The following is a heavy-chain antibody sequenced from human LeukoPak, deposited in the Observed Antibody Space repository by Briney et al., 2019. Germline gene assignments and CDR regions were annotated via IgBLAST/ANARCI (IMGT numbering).Heavy chain of an antibody. CDR3: AQDHSLTGYYDYFDY. V-gene: IGHV3-23*01. D-gene: IGHD3-9*01. CDR2: ISGSDGKT. J-gene: IGHJ4*02. Sequence: QSGGSLRLSCAASGFTFSSYAMNWVRQAPGKGLEWVSGISGSDGKTYYADSVKGRFTISRDNSKNTLYLQMNSLRAEDTAVYYCAQDHSLTGYYDYFDYWGQGTLVTVSS. CDR1: GFTFSSYA.